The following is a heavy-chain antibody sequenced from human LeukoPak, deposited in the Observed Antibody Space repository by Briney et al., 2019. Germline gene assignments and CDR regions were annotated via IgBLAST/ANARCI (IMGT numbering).Heavy chain of an antibody. CDR2: IYTSGST. D-gene: IGHD1-26*01. CDR3: ARHSGSYWY. J-gene: IGHJ4*02. Sequence: SETLSLTCTVSGGSISSGGHYWSWIRQPAGKGLEWIGRIYTSGSTNYNPSLKSRVTISVDTSKNQFSLKLSSVTAADTAVYYCARHSGSYWYWRQGTLVTVSS. V-gene: IGHV4-61*02. CDR1: GGSISSGGHY.